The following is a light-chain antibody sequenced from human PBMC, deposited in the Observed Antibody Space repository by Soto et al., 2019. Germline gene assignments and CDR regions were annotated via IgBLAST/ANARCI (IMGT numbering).Light chain of an antibody. J-gene: IGKJ4*01. Sequence: EIGMRQSPATLSVSPGERVTLSCRASQSISSNLAWYQQKPGQAPRLLIHDASTRATGIPARFSGSGSGTEFTLTISSLQSEDFAVYCCQQYNFWPLPFGGGTIVDFK. V-gene: IGKV3-15*01. CDR2: DAS. CDR1: QSISSN. CDR3: QQYNFWPLP.